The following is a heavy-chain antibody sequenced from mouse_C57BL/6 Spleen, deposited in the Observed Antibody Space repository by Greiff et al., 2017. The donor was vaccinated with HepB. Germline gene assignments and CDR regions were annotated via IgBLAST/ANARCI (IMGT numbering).Heavy chain of an antibody. CDR2: ISDGGSYT. Sequence: EVKLVESGGGLVKPGGSLKLSCAASGFTFSSYAMSWVRQTPEKRLEWVATISDGGSYTYYPDNVKGRFTISRDNAKNNLYLQMSHLKSEDTAMYYFARDSHGGFAYWGQGTLVTVSA. CDR3: ARDSHGGFAY. J-gene: IGHJ3*01. CDR1: GFTFSSYA. V-gene: IGHV5-4*01.